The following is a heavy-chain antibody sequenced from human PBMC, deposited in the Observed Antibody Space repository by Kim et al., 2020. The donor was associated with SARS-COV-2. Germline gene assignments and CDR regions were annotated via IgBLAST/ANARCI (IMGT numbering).Heavy chain of an antibody. J-gene: IGHJ4*02. D-gene: IGHD1-26*01. CDR2: IYYSGST. V-gene: IGHV4-39*01. CDR1: GGSISSSSYY. CDR3: ARRIIVGATIAY. Sequence: SETLSLTCTVSGGSISSSSYYWGWIRQPPGKGLEWIGSIYYSGSTYYNPSLKSRVTISVDTSKNQFSLKLSSVTAADTAVYYCARRIIVGATIAYWGQGTLVTVSS.